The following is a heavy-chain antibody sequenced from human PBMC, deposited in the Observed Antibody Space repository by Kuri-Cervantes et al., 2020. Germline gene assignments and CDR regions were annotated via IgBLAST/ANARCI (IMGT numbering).Heavy chain of an antibody. CDR3: AKDLNRIWFGEFPYYYGMDV. D-gene: IGHD3-10*01. V-gene: IGHV3-48*01. CDR1: GFTFSSYS. J-gene: IGHJ6*02. Sequence: LSLTCAASGFTFSSYSMNWVRQAPGKGLEWVSYISSSSSTIYYADSVKGRFTISRDNAKNSLYLQMNSLRAEDTAVYYCAKDLNRIWFGEFPYYYGMDVWGQGTTVTVSS. CDR2: ISSSSSTI.